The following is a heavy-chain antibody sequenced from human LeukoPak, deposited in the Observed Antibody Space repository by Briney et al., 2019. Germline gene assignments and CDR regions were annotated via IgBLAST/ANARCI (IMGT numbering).Heavy chain of an antibody. J-gene: IGHJ5*02. D-gene: IGHD3-10*01. CDR1: GFTFSSYA. V-gene: IGHV3-7*01. CDR3: ARDRGIHGWFDP. CDR2: VNQDGSER. Sequence: GGSLRLSCAASGFTFSSYAMSWVRQAPGKGPEWVGNVNQDGSERYYVDSVKGRFTISRDNTKNSLYLQMSSPRAEDTAVYYCARDRGIHGWFDPWGQGTLVIVST.